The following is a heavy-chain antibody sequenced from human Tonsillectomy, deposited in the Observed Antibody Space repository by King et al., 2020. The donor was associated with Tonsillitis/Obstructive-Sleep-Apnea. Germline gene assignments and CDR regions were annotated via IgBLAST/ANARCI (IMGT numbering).Heavy chain of an antibody. CDR2: IGYDGTNE. D-gene: IGHD2-2*02. CDR3: ARDRYCSSMSCYTFDH. V-gene: IGHV3-33*01. J-gene: IGHJ4*02. Sequence: VQLVESGGGVVQPGGSLRLSWSAAGFTFSSYGMHWVRQAPGKGLEWVAVIGYDGTNENYADSVKGRFIISRDNSRNTLYLQMNSLRAEDTAVYYCARDRYCSSMSCYTFDHWGQGTLVTVSS. CDR1: GFTFSSYG.